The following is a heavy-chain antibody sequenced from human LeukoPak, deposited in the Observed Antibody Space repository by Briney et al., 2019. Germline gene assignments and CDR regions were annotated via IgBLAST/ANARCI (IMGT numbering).Heavy chain of an antibody. CDR1: GGSFSGYY. D-gene: IGHD6-13*01. CDR3: ARDNSSSWYAFDY. CDR2: INHSGST. Sequence: SETLSLTCAVYGGSFSGYYWSWIRQPPGKGLEWIGEINHSGSTNYNPSLKSRVTISVDRSKNQFSLKLSSVTAADTAVYYCARDNSSSWYAFDYWGQGTLVTVSS. J-gene: IGHJ4*02. V-gene: IGHV4-34*01.